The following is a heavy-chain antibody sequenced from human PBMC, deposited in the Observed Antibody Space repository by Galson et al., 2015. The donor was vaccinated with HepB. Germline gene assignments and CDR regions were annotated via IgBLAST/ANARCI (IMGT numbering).Heavy chain of an antibody. V-gene: IGHV1-46*01. J-gene: IGHJ4*02. CDR2: INPSGGST. D-gene: IGHD6-13*01. Sequence: SVKVSCKASGYTFTTYYMFWVRQAPGQGLEWMGMINPSGGSTSYSQKFQGTVTITRDMSTSTAYMELSSLRSEDTAVYYCAKLYGLRGSSWYVDYWGQGTLVTVSS. CDR1: GYTFTTYY. CDR3: AKLYGLRGSSWYVDY.